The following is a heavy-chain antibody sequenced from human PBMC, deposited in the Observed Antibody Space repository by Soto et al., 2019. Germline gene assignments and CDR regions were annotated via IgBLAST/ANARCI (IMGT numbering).Heavy chain of an antibody. J-gene: IGHJ3*02. Sequence: QVQLVQSGAEVKKPGASVSVSCKASGYSFTAYYIHWVRQAPGQGLEWMGWINPNTGVTNYAQKFQGRFTVATATSINLVYMEVYRLRSDDTVVYYCARARWTGTSEALDIWGQGAMVTVAS. CDR2: INPNTGVT. CDR3: ARARWTGTSEALDI. CDR1: GYSFTAYY. V-gene: IGHV1-2*02. D-gene: IGHD1-7*01.